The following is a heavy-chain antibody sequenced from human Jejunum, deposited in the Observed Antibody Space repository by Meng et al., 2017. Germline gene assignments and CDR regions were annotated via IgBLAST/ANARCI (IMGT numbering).Heavy chain of an antibody. CDR1: GYTFSNYV. V-gene: IGHV1-3*01. Sequence: QVQLEQSGAEVKKPGASVKVSCKASGYTFSNYVIYWVRQASGQRLEWMGWINAGSGYTQYSQKFQGRVTLTRDTPASTSYMELRSLRSEDTAVYYCARERELGVAAYFDFWGQGTLVTVSS. J-gene: IGHJ4*02. CDR2: INAGSGYT. CDR3: ARERELGVAAYFDF. D-gene: IGHD1-7*01.